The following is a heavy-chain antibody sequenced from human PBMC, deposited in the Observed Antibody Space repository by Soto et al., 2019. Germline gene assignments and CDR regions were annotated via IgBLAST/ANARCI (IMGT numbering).Heavy chain of an antibody. V-gene: IGHV3-30*18. Sequence: QVQVVESGVGVVQPGRSLRLSCAASGFSFSSYGMHWVRQAPGKGLEWVAIMSWDGNNKYYADSVRGRFTVSRDSSKNTLFLQMNSLRVEDTAMYYCAKGGSSSARYFDRWGQGTLVTVSS. CDR2: MSWDGNNK. J-gene: IGHJ5*02. D-gene: IGHD6-6*01. CDR1: GFSFSSYG. CDR3: AKGGSSSARYFDR.